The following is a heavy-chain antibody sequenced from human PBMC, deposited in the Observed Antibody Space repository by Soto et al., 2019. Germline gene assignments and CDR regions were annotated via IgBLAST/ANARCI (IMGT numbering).Heavy chain of an antibody. CDR3: ARDHPHSYGVYYFDY. D-gene: IGHD5-18*01. J-gene: IGHJ4*02. CDR1: GGSIRNYY. V-gene: IGHV4-59*01. CDR2: VYSSGST. Sequence: SETLSLTCTVYGGSIRNYYWSWIRQPTGKGLEWIGYVYSSGSTHYNPSLQSRVNILADTSKNQVSLKVNSVTAAYTAVYYCARDHPHSYGVYYFDYWGQGTPVTVS.